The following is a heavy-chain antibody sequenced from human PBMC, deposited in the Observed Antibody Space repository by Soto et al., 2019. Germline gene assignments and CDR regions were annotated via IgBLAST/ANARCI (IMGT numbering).Heavy chain of an antibody. J-gene: IGHJ4*02. CDR1: GFTFSSHS. CDR3: ARAIRGFSYVVDY. Sequence: GGSLRLSCAASGFTFSSHSINWARQAPGKGLEWVSYISGSGATKYYADSVKGRFTISRDNARNSLYLQMSSLSDEDTAVYYCARAIRGFSYVVDYWGQGTLVTVSS. CDR2: ISGSGATK. V-gene: IGHV3-48*02. D-gene: IGHD5-18*01.